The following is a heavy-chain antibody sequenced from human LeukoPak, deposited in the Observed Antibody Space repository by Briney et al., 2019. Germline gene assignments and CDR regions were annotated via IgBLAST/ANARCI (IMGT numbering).Heavy chain of an antibody. CDR1: GGSISNSNYY. CDR2: MYYGEST. V-gene: IGHV4-39*02. CDR3: ATPSCYCTTSDCYKVAIDY. J-gene: IGHJ4*02. Sequence: PSETLSLTCSVSGGSISNSNYYWGRIRQPPGKGLEWIGSMYYGESTYYNTSLKSRVTISVDTSKNSFSLKLTSVTAADTAVYYCATPSCYCTTSDCYKVAIDYWGQGTLVTVSS. D-gene: IGHD2-8*01.